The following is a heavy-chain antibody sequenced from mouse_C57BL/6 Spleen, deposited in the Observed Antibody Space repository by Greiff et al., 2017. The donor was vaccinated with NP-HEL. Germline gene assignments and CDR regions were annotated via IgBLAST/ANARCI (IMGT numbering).Heavy chain of an antibody. J-gene: IGHJ3*01. Sequence: QVQLKESGAELVRPGTSVKVSCKASGYAFTNYLIEWVKQRPGQGLEWIGVINPGSGGTNYNEKFKGKATLTADKSSSTAYMQLSSLTSEDSAVYFCARSADGSTWFAYWGQGTLVTVSA. CDR2: INPGSGGT. D-gene: IGHD2-3*01. CDR1: GYAFTNYL. V-gene: IGHV1-54*01. CDR3: ARSADGSTWFAY.